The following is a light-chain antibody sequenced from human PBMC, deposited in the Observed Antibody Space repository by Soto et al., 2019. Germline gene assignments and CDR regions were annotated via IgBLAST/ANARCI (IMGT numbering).Light chain of an antibody. V-gene: IGKV3-15*01. CDR2: GAS. CDR1: QSVSSN. J-gene: IGKJ4*01. Sequence: EIVMTQSPATLSVSPGERATLSCRASQSVSSNLAWYQQKPAQAPRLLIYGASTRANGIPARFRGSGSGTEFTLTISSLQSEDCAVYYGQQYNKKPPATFGGGTKVEIK. CDR3: QQYNKKPPAT.